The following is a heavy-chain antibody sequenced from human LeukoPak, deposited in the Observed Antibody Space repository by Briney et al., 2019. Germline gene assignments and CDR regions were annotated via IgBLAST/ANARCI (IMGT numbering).Heavy chain of an antibody. CDR1: GYTFTGYY. CDR2: INPNSGGT. Sequence: ASVKVSCKASGYTFTGYYMHWVRQAPGQGLEWMGWINPNSGGTNYAQKFQGRVTMTRDTSISTAYMELSRLRSDDTAVYYCARDQRGIVGATYNHWGQGTLVTVSS. J-gene: IGHJ5*02. D-gene: IGHD1-26*01. V-gene: IGHV1-2*02. CDR3: ARDQRGIVGATYNH.